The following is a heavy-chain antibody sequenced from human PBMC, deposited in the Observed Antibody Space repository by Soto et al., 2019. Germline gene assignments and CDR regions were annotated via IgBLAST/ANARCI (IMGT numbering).Heavy chain of an antibody. D-gene: IGHD2-15*01. V-gene: IGHV1-69*13. J-gene: IGHJ3*02. CDR3: ATPSGPYCSGGSCYIFDI. CDR2: IIPIFGTA. Sequence: SVKVSCKASGGTFSSYAISWVRQAPGRGLEWMGGIIPIFGTANYAQKFQGRVTITADESTSTAYMELSSLRSEDTAVYYCATPSGPYCSGGSCYIFDIWGQGTMVTVSS. CDR1: GGTFSSYA.